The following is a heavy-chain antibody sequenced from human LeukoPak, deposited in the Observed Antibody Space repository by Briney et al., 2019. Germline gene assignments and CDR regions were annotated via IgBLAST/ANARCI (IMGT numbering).Heavy chain of an antibody. Sequence: GGSLRLSCAASGFTFSTYWMSWVRQAPGKGLEWVANIKQDGSEKYYVDSVKGRFTIPRDNAKNSLYLQMNSLRAEDTAVYYCARDHCCGDWLCPDSWFDPWGQGTLVTVSS. CDR2: IKQDGSEK. J-gene: IGHJ5*02. CDR1: GFTFSTYW. V-gene: IGHV3-7*01. D-gene: IGHD2-21*01. CDR3: ARDHCCGDWLCPDSWFDP.